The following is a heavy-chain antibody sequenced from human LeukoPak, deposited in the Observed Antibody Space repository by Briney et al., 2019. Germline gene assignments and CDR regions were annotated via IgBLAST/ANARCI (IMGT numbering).Heavy chain of an antibody. Sequence: GGSLRLSCAASGFTFSSYWMSWVRQAPGKGLEWVANIKQDGSEKYYVDSVKGRFTISRDNSKNTLYLQMNSLRAEDTAVYYCANALRYYYYGMDVWGQGTTVTVSS. V-gene: IGHV3-7*03. J-gene: IGHJ6*02. CDR2: IKQDGSEK. CDR1: GFTFSSYW. D-gene: IGHD5-12*01. CDR3: ANALRYYYYGMDV.